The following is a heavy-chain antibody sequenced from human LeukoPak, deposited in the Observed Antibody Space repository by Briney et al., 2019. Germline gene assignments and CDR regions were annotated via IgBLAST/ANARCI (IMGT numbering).Heavy chain of an antibody. J-gene: IGHJ6*02. D-gene: IGHD3-3*01. CDR2: ISAYNGNT. Sequence: ASVKVSCKASGYTFTSYGISWVRQAPGQGLEWMGWISAYNGNTNYAQKLQGRVTMTTDTSTSTAYMELRSLRSDDTAVYYCARDSPVYYDFWSGYPNLYYGMDVWGQGTTVTVSS. CDR1: GYTFTSYG. CDR3: ARDSPVYYDFWSGYPNLYYGMDV. V-gene: IGHV1-18*01.